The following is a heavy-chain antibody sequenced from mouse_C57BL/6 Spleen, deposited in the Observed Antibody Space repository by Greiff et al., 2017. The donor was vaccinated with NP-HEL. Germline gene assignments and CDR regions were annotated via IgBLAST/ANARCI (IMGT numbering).Heavy chain of an antibody. D-gene: IGHD1-1*01. CDR3: ARLIYSYDSSYVYYFDD. Sequence: VQLQQPGAELVKPGASVKMSCKASGYTFTSYWITWVKQRPGQGLEWIGDINPGSGGTNYNEKFKGKATLTVDTSSSTAYMQLSSLTSEDSAVYYCARLIYSYDSSYVYYFDDWGQGTTLTVSS. V-gene: IGHV1-55*01. CDR1: GYTFTSYW. J-gene: IGHJ2*01. CDR2: INPGSGGT.